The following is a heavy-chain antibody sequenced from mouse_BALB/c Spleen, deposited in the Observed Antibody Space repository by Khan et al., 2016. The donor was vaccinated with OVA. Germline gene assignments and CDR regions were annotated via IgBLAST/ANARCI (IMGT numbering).Heavy chain of an antibody. CDR3: AREEDYGNRRAWFAY. V-gene: IGHV1-80*01. CDR1: GYAFSTYW. J-gene: IGHJ3*01. D-gene: IGHD1-1*01. Sequence: QVQLQQSGAELVRPGSSVKISCKASGYAFSTYWMNWVKQRPGQGLEWIGQIYPGAGNTNYNGDFTGKASLTADTSSSTAYMQLSSLASEDSAVYFCAREEDYGNRRAWFAYWGQGTLVTVSA. CDR2: IYPGAGNT.